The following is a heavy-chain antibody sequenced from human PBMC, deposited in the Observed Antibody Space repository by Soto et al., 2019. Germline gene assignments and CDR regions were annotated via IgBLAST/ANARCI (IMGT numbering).Heavy chain of an antibody. CDR2: IYPGDSDT. D-gene: IGHD6-13*01. Sequence: GESLKLSCKGSGDNFNRYWIGWVRQMPGKGLEWMGGIYPGDSDTRYSPSLQGQVTISADKSSSAAYLQWSSLQASDTATYYCARSLVNGTYEAFDIWGQGTIVTVSS. CDR3: ARSLVNGTYEAFDI. J-gene: IGHJ3*02. V-gene: IGHV5-51*01. CDR1: GDNFNRYW.